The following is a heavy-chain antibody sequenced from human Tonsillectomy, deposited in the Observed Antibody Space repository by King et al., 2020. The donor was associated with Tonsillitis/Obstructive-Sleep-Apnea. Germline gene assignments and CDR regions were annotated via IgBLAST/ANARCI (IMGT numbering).Heavy chain of an antibody. Sequence: DVQLVESGGGLVQPGRSVRLSCAGSGFTFDDYAMYWVRQPPGKGLEWVSGISWNSADIGYADSVKGRFTISRDNAKNSLFLQMNSLRAEDTALYYCAKDVRPAGSYYNNAFDIWGQGTMVTVSS. D-gene: IGHD1-26*01. CDR1: GFTFDDYA. J-gene: IGHJ3*02. V-gene: IGHV3-9*01. CDR3: AKDVRPAGSYYNNAFDI. CDR2: ISWNSADI.